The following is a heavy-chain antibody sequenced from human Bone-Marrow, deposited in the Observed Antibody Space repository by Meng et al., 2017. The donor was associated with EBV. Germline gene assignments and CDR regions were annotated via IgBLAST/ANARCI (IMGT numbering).Heavy chain of an antibody. Sequence: QWPLVTSEAEVKKPVSSGKVSCKVCGHTFGYYTISWVRQAPGKGPEWMGEIIPSYGTTSYAQKFQGRVTISADESTTTAYMELRSLTLDDTAVYYCARESPDRSTDPWGQGTLVTVSS. J-gene: IGHJ5*02. CDR3: ARESPDRSTDP. CDR1: GHTFGYYT. V-gene: IGHV1-69*01. CDR2: IIPSYGTT.